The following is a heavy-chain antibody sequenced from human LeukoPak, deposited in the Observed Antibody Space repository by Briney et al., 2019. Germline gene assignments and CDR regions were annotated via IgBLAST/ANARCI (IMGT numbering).Heavy chain of an antibody. D-gene: IGHD2-15*01. V-gene: IGHV3-23*01. J-gene: IGHJ4*02. CDR1: GFTFSSYS. CDR2: ISGSGGST. CDR3: AKDVVVVVAATRYDY. Sequence: GGSLRLSCAASGFTFSSYSMNWVRQAPGKGLEWVSAISGSGGSTYYADSVKGRFTISRDNSKNTLYLQMNSLRAEDTAVYYCAKDVVVVVAATRYDYWGQGTLVTVSS.